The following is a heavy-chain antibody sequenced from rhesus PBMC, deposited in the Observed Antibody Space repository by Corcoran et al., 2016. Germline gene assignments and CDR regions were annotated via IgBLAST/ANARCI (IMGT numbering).Heavy chain of an antibody. CDR3: ARVGEYSNYFDY. Sequence: QVQLQESGPGLVKPSETLSLTCAVSGGSISDDYYWSWIRQPPGKGLELIGYIYVSGRATNYNPSLKNRVTMSIDTSKNQFSLKLSSVTAADTAGYYCARVGEYSNYFDYWGQGVLVTVSS. CDR2: IYVSGRAT. CDR1: GGSISDDYY. J-gene: IGHJ4*01. D-gene: IGHD4-23*01. V-gene: IGHV4-106*01.